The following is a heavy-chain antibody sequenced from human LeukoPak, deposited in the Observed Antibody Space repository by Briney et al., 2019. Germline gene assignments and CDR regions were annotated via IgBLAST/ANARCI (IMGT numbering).Heavy chain of an antibody. D-gene: IGHD3-3*01. V-gene: IGHV4-38-2*02. CDR2: IYHSGST. CDR3: ARDEGYGVVRDLDY. CDR1: GYSISSGYY. Sequence: PSETLSLTCTVSGYSISSGYYWGWIRQPPGKGLEGIGSIYHSGSTYYNPSLKSRVTISVDTSKNQFSLKLSSVTAADTAVYYCARDEGYGVVRDLDYWGQGTLVTVSS. J-gene: IGHJ4*02.